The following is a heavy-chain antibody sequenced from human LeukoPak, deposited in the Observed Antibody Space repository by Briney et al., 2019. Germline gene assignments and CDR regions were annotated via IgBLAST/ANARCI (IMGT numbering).Heavy chain of an antibody. V-gene: IGHV4-59*12. CDR3: ARVAGRYYDSSGYYFDY. CDR1: GGSISSYY. J-gene: IGHJ4*02. CDR2: IYYSGST. D-gene: IGHD3-22*01. Sequence: KTSETLSLTCTVSGGSISSYYWSWIRQPPGKGLEWIGYIYYSGSTNYNPSLKSRVTISVDTSKNQFSLKLSSVTAADTAVYYCARVAGRYYDSSGYYFDYWGQGTLVTVSS.